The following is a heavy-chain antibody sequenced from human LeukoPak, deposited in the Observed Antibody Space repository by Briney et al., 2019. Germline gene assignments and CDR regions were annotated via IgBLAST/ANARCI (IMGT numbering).Heavy chain of an antibody. CDR3: ASEYISSWYVAY. Sequence: PSETLSLTCTVSGGSISSSSYYWGWIRQPPGKGLEWIGSIYYSGSTYYNPSLKSRVTISVDTSKNQFSLKLSSVTAADTAVYYCASEYISSWYVAYWGQGTLVTVSS. V-gene: IGHV4-39*01. J-gene: IGHJ4*02. D-gene: IGHD6-13*01. CDR2: IYYSGST. CDR1: GGSISSSSYY.